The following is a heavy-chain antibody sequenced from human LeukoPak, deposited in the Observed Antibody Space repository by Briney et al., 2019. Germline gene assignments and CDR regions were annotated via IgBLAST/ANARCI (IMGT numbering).Heavy chain of an antibody. D-gene: IGHD3-10*01. J-gene: IGHJ3*02. V-gene: IGHV3-48*03. Sequence: GGSLRLSCAASGFTFSSYEMNWVRQAPGKGLEWVSYISSSGSTIYYADSVKGRFTISRDNAKNSLYLQMNSLRVEDTAVYYCARESVTMVRRAFDIWGQGTMVTVSS. CDR2: ISSSGSTI. CDR1: GFTFSSYE. CDR3: ARESVTMVRRAFDI.